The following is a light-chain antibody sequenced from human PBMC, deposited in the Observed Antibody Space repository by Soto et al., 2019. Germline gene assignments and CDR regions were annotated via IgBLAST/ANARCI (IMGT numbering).Light chain of an antibody. CDR2: EVS. CDR1: SIDVGGYTY. CDR3: SSYAGSNNRGYV. V-gene: IGLV2-8*01. Sequence: QSALTQPPSASGSPGQSVTISCTGTSIDVGGYTYVSWYQQHPGKATKLMIYEVSKRPSGVPDRLSGSKSGNTASLTVSGLQAEDEADYSCSSYAGSNNRGYVFGTGTKLTVL. J-gene: IGLJ1*01.